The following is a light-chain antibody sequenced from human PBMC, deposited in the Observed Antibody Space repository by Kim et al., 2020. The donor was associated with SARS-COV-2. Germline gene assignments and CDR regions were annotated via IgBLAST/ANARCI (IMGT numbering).Light chain of an antibody. CDR3: QVWDSSSESVV. CDR1: NIARKN. CDR2: QDT. V-gene: IGLV3-21*04. Sequence: ARGKTASSTCGGNNIARKNVHLYQQKPGQAPVLVIYQDTNRPSGIPERISGSNSGNTATLTISRVEAGDEADYYCQVWDSSSESVVFGGGTQLTVL. J-gene: IGLJ2*01.